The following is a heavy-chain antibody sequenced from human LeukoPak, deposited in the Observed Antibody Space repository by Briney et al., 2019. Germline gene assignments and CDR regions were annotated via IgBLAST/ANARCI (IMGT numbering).Heavy chain of an antibody. CDR3: ARDNVDTAMVFEY. CDR1: GYTFTSYY. J-gene: IGHJ4*02. Sequence: ASVKVSCKASGYTFTSYYMHWVRQAPGQGLEWMGWINPNSGATNYAQKFQGRVTMTRDTSISTAYMELSRLRSDDTAVYYCARDNVDTAMVFEYWGQGTLVTVSS. CDR2: INPNSGAT. D-gene: IGHD5-18*01. V-gene: IGHV1-2*02.